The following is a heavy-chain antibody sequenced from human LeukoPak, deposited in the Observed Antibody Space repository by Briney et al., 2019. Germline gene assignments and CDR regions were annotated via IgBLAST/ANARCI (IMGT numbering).Heavy chain of an antibody. D-gene: IGHD6-19*01. CDR1: GFTFRNYG. Sequence: GGSLRLSCAVSGFTFRNYGMSWVRQAPGRGLEWVSAISGSGGYTWYADSMKGRFTISRDNSKNTLYLQMNSLRAEDTAVYYCAKEPIAVAGTFDYWGQGTLVTVSS. CDR3: AKEPIAVAGTFDY. CDR2: ISGSGGYT. J-gene: IGHJ4*02. V-gene: IGHV3-23*01.